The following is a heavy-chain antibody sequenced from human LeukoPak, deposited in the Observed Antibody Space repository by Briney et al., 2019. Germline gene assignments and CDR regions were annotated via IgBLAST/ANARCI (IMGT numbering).Heavy chain of an antibody. CDR2: ISGSGGST. J-gene: IGHJ4*02. D-gene: IGHD3-22*01. Sequence: PGGSLRLSCAASGFTFSSYAMSWVRQAPGKGLEWVSAISGSGGSTYYADSVKGRFTISRDNSKNTPYLQMNSLRAEDTAVYYCAKDNYDSSGYFDYWGQGTLVTVSS. V-gene: IGHV3-23*01. CDR1: GFTFSSYA. CDR3: AKDNYDSSGYFDY.